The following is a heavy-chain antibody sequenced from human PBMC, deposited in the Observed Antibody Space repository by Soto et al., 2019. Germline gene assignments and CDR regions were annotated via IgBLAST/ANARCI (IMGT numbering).Heavy chain of an antibody. V-gene: IGHV1-46*01. CDR3: ARGRIAVAGRTYYYYYGMDV. CDR1: GYTFTSYY. CDR2: INPSGGST. D-gene: IGHD6-19*01. J-gene: IGHJ6*02. Sequence: ASVKVSCKASGYTFTSYYMHWVRQAPGQGLEWMGIINPSGGSTSYAQKFQGRVTMTRDTSTSTVYMELSSLRSEDTAVYYCARGRIAVAGRTYYYYYGMDVWGQGTTVTAP.